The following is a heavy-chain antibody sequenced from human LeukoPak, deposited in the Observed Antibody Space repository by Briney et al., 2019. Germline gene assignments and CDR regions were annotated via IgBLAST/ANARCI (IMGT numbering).Heavy chain of an antibody. J-gene: IGHJ6*03. D-gene: IGHD6-19*01. V-gene: IGHV4-4*07. CDR1: GGSISSYY. Sequence: SETLSLTCTVSGGSISSYYWSWIRQPAGKGLEWIGRIYTSGSTNYNPSLKSRVTMSVDTSKNQFSLKLSSVTAADTAVYYCARGGAVANYYYYMDVWGKGTTVTISS. CDR2: IYTSGST. CDR3: ARGGAVANYYYYMDV.